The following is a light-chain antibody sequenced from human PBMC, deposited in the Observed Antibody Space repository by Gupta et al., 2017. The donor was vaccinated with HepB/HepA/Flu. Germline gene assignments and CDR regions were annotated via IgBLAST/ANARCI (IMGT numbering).Light chain of an antibody. CDR2: AAS. Sequence: DIQMTQSPSSLSASVGDRVTITCRASQSISSYLNWYQQKPGKAPKLLIYAASRVQSGVPSRFSGSGTGSDFTVSIIMPQPADFANYYCRRRYSTPDTFGQGTKVQIK. CDR3: RRRYSTPDT. J-gene: IGKJ1*01. CDR1: QSISSY. V-gene: IGKV1-39*01.